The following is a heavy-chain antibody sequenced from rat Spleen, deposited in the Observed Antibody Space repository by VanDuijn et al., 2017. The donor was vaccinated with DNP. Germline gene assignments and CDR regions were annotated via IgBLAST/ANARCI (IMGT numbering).Heavy chain of an antibody. D-gene: IGHD1-3*01. CDR1: GYSITSSYR. CDR3: ARSVRATSYYAMDA. J-gene: IGHJ4*01. CDR2: INSAGST. Sequence: EVQLQESGPGLVKPSQSLSLTCSVTGYSITSSYRWNWIRKFPGNKLEWMGYINSAGSTNYNPSLKSRISITRDTSKNQFFLQVNSVTTEDTATYYCARSVRATSYYAMDAWGQGTSVTVSS. V-gene: IGHV3-3*01.